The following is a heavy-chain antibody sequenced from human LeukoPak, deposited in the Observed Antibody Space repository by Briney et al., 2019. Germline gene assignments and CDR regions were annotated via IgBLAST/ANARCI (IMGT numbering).Heavy chain of an antibody. CDR1: GGSISSSSYY. J-gene: IGHJ4*02. D-gene: IGHD5-24*01. Sequence: SETLSLTCTVSGGSISSSSYYWGWIRQPPGKGLEWIGSIYYSGSTYYNPSLKSRVTIPVDTSKNQFSLKLSSVTAADTAVYYCARGRDGYTNAPFDYWGQGTLVTVSS. CDR2: IYYSGST. CDR3: ARGRDGYTNAPFDY. V-gene: IGHV4-39*01.